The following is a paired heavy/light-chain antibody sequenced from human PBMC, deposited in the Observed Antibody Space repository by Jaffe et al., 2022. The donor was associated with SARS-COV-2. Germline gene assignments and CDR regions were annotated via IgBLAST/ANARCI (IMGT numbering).Heavy chain of an antibody. J-gene: IGHJ2*01. Sequence: EVQLVESGGGLVQPGGSLRLSCAASGLTFSSYAMSWVRQAPGKGLEWVSVISGSGGKTYYADSAKGRFTISRDNSKNTLYLQMNSLRAEDTAIYYCAKGSIIVVRGVMIGYWYFDLWGRGTLATVSS. CDR2: ISGSGGKT. CDR3: AKGSIIVVRGVMIGYWYFDL. D-gene: IGHD3-10*01. CDR1: GLTFSSYA. V-gene: IGHV3-23*04.
Light chain of an antibody. CDR1: QSISSH. V-gene: IGKV1-39*01. CDR2: AAS. J-gene: IGKJ4*01. Sequence: DIQMTQSPSSLSASVGDRVTITCRASQSISSHLNWYQHKPGNAPKLLIYAASSLQSGVPSRFSGSGSGTDFTLTISSLQPEDFATYYCQQSYSTPLTFGGGTKVEIK. CDR3: QQSYSTPLT.